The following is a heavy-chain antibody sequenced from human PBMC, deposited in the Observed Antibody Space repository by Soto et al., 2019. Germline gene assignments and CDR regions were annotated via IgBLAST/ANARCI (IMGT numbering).Heavy chain of an antibody. J-gene: IGHJ5*02. V-gene: IGHV3-23*01. CDR2: ISGGGRSL. Sequence: GGSLRLSCAASGFTFSNYAMSWVRQAPGKGLEWVSAISGGGRSLFYADSVKGRFTISRDNSKNTLYLQMNSLRADDTAVYYCAKDQGAVNYNWFDPWGQGTLVTVSS. CDR1: GFTFSNYA. CDR3: AKDQGAVNYNWFDP. D-gene: IGHD4-17*01.